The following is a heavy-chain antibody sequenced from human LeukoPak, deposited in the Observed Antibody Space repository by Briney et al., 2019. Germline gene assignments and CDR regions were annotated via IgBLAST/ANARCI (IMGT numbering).Heavy chain of an antibody. CDR3: AKAAVAGTFCGY. V-gene: IGHV3-30*02. CDR1: GFTFSSYG. Sequence: GGSLRLSCAASGFTFSSYGMHWVRQAPGKGLEWVAFIRYDGSNKYYADSVKGRFTISRDNPKNTLYLQMNSLRAEDTAVYYCAKAAVAGTFCGYWGQGTLVTVSS. J-gene: IGHJ4*02. CDR2: IRYDGSNK. D-gene: IGHD6-19*01.